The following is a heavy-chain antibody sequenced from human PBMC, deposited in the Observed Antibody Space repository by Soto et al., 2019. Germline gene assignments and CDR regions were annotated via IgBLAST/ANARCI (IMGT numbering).Heavy chain of an antibody. D-gene: IGHD3-3*01. CDR2: ISPSGHTT. CDR3: PRHFGMVKDYYYYYGLDV. J-gene: IGHJ6*01. CDR1: GDTFKNFY. Sequence: QVQLVQSGAEVKKPGASANLSCKASGDTFKNFYIHWVRQAPGQGLEWLGMISPSGHTTTYAQKFKGRVTMHRHTPTSKLSMELNKLRYSDTPIYLCPRHFGMVKDYYYYYGLDVWGPGTTVTLSS. V-gene: IGHV1-46*02.